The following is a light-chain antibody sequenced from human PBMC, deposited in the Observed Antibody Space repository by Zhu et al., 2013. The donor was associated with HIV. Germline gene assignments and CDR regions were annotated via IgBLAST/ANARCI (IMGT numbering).Light chain of an antibody. Sequence: IVMTQSPVSLSGSPGDRVTLSCRASQSVSTNVAWYQQKSGQAPRLLIYDASNRAAGIPARFSGSGSGTDFTLTISSLEPEDFAVYYCQQRDNWPPSYSFGPGTKLEIK. CDR2: DAS. CDR3: QQRDNWPPSYS. J-gene: IGKJ2*03. V-gene: IGKV3-11*01. CDR1: QSVSTN.